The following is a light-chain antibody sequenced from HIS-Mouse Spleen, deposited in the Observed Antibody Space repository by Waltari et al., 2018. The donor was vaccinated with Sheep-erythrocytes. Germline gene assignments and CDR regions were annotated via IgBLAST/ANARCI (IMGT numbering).Light chain of an antibody. Sequence: QSALTQPASVSGSPGQSITISSTGTSSDFGGSTLVSWYQPPPGKAPKLMIYEGSKRPSGVSNRFSGSKSGNTASLTISGLQAEDEADYYCCSYAGSSTLVFGGGTKLTVL. V-gene: IGLV2-23*01. CDR1: SSDFGGSTL. J-gene: IGLJ2*01. CDR2: EGS. CDR3: CSYAGSSTLV.